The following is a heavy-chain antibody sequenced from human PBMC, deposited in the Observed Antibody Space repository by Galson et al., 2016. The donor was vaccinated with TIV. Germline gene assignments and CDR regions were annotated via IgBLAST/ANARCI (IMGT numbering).Heavy chain of an antibody. J-gene: IGHJ4*02. V-gene: IGHV4-39*01. CDR3: ARGAPSVFGVIMTLDY. CDR2: IYYSGSI. CDR1: GASIRSSSFY. Sequence: SETLSLTCSVSGASIRSSSFYWGWIRQPPGKGLEWIGSIYYSGSIYYNPSLKSRVSVSVDTSTNQFSLQLTSVTPEDAAVYYCARGAPSVFGVIMTLDYWGQGTLVTVSS. D-gene: IGHD3-3*01.